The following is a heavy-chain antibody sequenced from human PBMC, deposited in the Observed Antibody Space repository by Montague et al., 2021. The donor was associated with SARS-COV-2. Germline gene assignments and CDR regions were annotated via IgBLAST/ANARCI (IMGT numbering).Heavy chain of an antibody. Sequence: SETLSLTCTVSGGSISSYFWSWIRQPPGKGLEWIGSIYYSGTTNYSPSXXSRVTISVDTSKNQFSLKLSSVTAADTAVYHCARVVRYYDFWSGYTEYYYYGMDVWGQGTTVTVSS. J-gene: IGHJ6*02. V-gene: IGHV4-59*01. CDR2: IYYSGTT. CDR1: GGSISSYF. D-gene: IGHD3-3*01. CDR3: ARVVRYYDFWSGYTEYYYYGMDV.